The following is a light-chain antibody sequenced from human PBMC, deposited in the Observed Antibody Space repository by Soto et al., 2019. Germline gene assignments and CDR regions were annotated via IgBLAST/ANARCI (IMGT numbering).Light chain of an antibody. Sequence: EIVLTQSPATLSLSPGERATLSCRASQSVSSSYLAWYQQKPGLAPRLLIYDASSRATGIPDRFSGSGSGTDFTLTISRLEPEDFVVYYWQQYSSSPLTFGQGTKLEIK. J-gene: IGKJ2*01. CDR3: QQYSSSPLT. V-gene: IGKV3D-20*01. CDR2: DAS. CDR1: QSVSSSY.